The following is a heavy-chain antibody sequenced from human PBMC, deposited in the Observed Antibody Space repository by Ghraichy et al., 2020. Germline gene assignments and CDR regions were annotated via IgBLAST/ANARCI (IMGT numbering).Heavy chain of an antibody. CDR1: GFTFSSYA. D-gene: IGHD5-24*01. V-gene: IGHV3-23*01. J-gene: IGHJ3*02. CDR2: ISGIGGST. Sequence: GGSLRLSCAASGFTFSSYAMSWVRQAPGKGLEWVSAISGIGGSTYYADSVKGRFTISRDNSKNTLYLQMNSLRAEDTAVYYCAKGLRDGYNFDAFDIWGQGTMVTVSS. CDR3: AKGLRDGYNFDAFDI.